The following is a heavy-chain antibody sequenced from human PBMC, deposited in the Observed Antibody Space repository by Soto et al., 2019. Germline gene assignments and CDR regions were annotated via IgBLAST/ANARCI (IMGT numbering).Heavy chain of an antibody. CDR2: IYYSGDT. Sequence: SETLSLTCTVSGGSIRSSNYYWAWVRQPPGKGLEWIANIYYSGDTYFHPSLRSRLTVSVDTSKNQFSLKLSSLTAADTAMYYCASLQVPGNFDYWGQGTLVTVSS. D-gene: IGHD6-13*01. V-gene: IGHV4-39*01. J-gene: IGHJ4*02. CDR1: GGSIRSSNYY. CDR3: ASLQVPGNFDY.